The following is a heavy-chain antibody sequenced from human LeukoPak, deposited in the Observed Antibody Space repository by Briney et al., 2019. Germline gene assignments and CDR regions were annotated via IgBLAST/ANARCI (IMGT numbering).Heavy chain of an antibody. CDR3: AKRDVVIRVILVGFHKEAYYFDS. J-gene: IGHJ4*02. D-gene: IGHD2-21*01. CDR2: ISDSSGRT. Sequence: GGSLRLSCAVSGITLSNCGMSWVRQAPGKGLEWVAGISDSSGRTNYADSVQGRFTIARDNSKNTLYLQMNSLRAEDTAVYFCAKRDVVIRVILVGFHKEAYYFDSWGQGALVTVSS. CDR1: GITLSNCG. V-gene: IGHV3-23*01.